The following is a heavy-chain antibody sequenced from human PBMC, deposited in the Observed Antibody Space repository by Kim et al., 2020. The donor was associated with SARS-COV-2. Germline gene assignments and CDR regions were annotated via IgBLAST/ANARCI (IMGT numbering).Heavy chain of an antibody. D-gene: IGHD5-12*01. CDR2: IIPILGIA. J-gene: IGHJ4*02. V-gene: IGHV1-69*04. CDR3: ARDEDGYNAFDY. Sequence: SVKVSCKASGGTFSSYAISWVRQAPGQGLEWMGRIIPILGIANYAQKFQGRVTITADKSTSTAYMELSSLRSEDTAVYYCARDEDGYNAFDYWGQGTLVTVSS. CDR1: GGTFSSYA.